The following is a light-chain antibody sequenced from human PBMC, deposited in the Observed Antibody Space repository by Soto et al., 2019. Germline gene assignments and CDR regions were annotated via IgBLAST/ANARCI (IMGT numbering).Light chain of an antibody. CDR1: SSDVGGYNY. CDR2: EVS. J-gene: IGLJ3*02. Sequence: SALTQPASVSGSPGQSITISCTGTSSDVGGYNYVSWYQQYPGKAPKLMIYEVSNRPSGVSNRFSGSKSGNTASLTISGLQAEDEADYYCSSYTSSILVFGGGTKVTVL. V-gene: IGLV2-14*01. CDR3: SSYTSSILV.